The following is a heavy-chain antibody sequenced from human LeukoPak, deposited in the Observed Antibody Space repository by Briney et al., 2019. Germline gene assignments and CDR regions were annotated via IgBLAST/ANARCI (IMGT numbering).Heavy chain of an antibody. Sequence: GGSLRLSCGAWVFPLSSYSMKCVREAPGKGVEGVSSISSSSSYIHYADSVKGRLTISRDNANISLYLQMSSLRAEGTAVYYCARDIQSALDYWGEGTLVTDCS. V-gene: IGHV3-21*01. CDR1: VFPLSSYS. D-gene: IGHD4-11*01. CDR3: ARDIQSALDY. CDR2: ISSSSSYI. J-gene: IGHJ4*02.